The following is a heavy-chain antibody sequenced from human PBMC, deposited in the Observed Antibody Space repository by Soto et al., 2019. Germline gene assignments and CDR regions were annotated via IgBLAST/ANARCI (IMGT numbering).Heavy chain of an antibody. D-gene: IGHD6-13*01. V-gene: IGHV4-61*05. CDR3: ARTYSSSWYAAFDI. CDR1: GGSISSSSYY. Sequence: LETLSLTWTVSGGSISSSSYYWGWIRQPPGKGLEWIGYIYYSGSTNYNPSLKSRVTISVDTSKNQFSLKLSSVTAADTAVYYCARTYSSSWYAAFDIWGQGTMVTVSS. CDR2: IYYSGST. J-gene: IGHJ3*02.